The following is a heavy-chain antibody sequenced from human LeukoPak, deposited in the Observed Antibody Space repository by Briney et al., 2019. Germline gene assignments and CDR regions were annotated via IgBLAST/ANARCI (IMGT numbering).Heavy chain of an antibody. CDR1: GFIFNKCW. J-gene: IGHJ4*02. Sequence: PGGSLRLSCGVSGFIFNKCWMSWVRQAPGRGLEWVALINEAGSETYYVDSVKGRFTISRDNAKNSLFLQMNNVRAEDTAIYYCARSGQHLFDFWGQGTLVTVSS. D-gene: IGHD6-13*01. V-gene: IGHV3-7*02. CDR2: INEAGSET. CDR3: ARSGQHLFDF.